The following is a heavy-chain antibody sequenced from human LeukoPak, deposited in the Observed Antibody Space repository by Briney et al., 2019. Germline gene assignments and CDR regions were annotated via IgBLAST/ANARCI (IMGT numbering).Heavy chain of an antibody. CDR1: GFTFSSFD. V-gene: IGHV3-48*03. D-gene: IGHD3-9*01. CDR2: ISSSGSII. CDR3: ARPPALNY. J-gene: IGHJ4*02. Sequence: PGGSLRLSCTASGFTFSSFDMNWVRQAPGKGLEWVSYISSSGSIIYYADSVKGRFTISRDNAKNSLYLQMHSLRAEDTAVYYRARPPALNYWGQGTLVTVSS.